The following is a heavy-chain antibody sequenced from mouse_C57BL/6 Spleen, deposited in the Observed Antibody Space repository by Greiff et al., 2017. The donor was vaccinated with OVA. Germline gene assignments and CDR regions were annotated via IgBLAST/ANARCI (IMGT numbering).Heavy chain of an antibody. V-gene: IGHV1-50*01. J-gene: IGHJ2*01. CDR2: IDPSDSYT. D-gene: IGHD1-1*01. Sequence: QVQLQQPGAELVKPGASVKLSCKASGYTFTSYWMQWVKQRPGQGLEWIGEIDPSDSYTNSNQKFKGKATLTVDTSSSTAYMRISSLTSEDSAVYNCARSVITTVVYFDYWGKGTTLTVSS. CDR1: GYTFTSYW. CDR3: ARSVITTVVYFDY.